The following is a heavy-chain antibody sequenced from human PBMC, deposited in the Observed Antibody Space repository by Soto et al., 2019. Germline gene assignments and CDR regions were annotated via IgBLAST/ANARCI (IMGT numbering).Heavy chain of an antibody. CDR1: GFTFRTYT. CDR2: IRGFSPYT. J-gene: IGHJ6*02. Sequence: RGSLRLSCVASGFTFRTYTMNWFRQAPGKGLGWVSGIRGFSPYTFYAESVKGRFTISRDNAKNSLYLQMNSLGVEDTAVYYCARDRGYDAHDYYYNAMDVWGQGTTVTVSS. V-gene: IGHV3-21*01. D-gene: IGHD2-15*01. CDR3: ARDRGYDAHDYYYNAMDV.